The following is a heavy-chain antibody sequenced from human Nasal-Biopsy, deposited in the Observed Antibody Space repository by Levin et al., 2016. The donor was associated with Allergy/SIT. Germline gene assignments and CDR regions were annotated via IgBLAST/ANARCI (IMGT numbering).Heavy chain of an antibody. CDR1: GFTFRNYN. D-gene: IGHD2-21*01. Sequence: GGSLRLSCAASGFTFRNYNMNWVRQAPGKGLELVSSINPRGSYIYYADSVKGRFTISRDNAKSSLFLQMNSLRVEDTTVYYCARSGVDSNYPPLDSWGQGTLVTVSS. J-gene: IGHJ5*01. V-gene: IGHV3-21*06. CDR2: INPRGSYI. CDR3: ARSGVDSNYPPLDS.